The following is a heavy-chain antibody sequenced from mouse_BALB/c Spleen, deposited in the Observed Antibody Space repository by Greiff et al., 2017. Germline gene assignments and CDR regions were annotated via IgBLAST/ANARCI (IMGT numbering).Heavy chain of an antibody. V-gene: IGHV3-8*02. CDR1: GDSITSGY. CDR3: ARCLHYYGSSYWFDY. J-gene: IGHJ2*01. D-gene: IGHD1-1*01. CDR2: ISYSGST. Sequence: EVNVVESGPSLVKPSQTLSLTCSVTGDSITSGYWNWIRKFPGNKLEYMGYISYSGSTYYNPSLKSRISITRDTSKNQYYLQLNSVTTEDTATYYCARCLHYYGSSYWFDYWGQGTTLTVSS.